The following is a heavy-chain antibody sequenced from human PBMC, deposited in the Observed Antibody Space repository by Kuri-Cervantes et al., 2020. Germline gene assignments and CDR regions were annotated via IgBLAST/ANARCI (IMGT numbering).Heavy chain of an antibody. Sequence: SETLSLTCAVSGGSITSSSYYWGWIRQPPGKGLEWIGYIYYSGSTNYNPSLKSRVTISVDTSKNQFSLKLRSVTAADTAMYYCARDDSSGWSSQFDYWGQGIRVTVSS. CDR1: GGSITSSSYY. CDR2: IYYSGST. D-gene: IGHD3-22*01. J-gene: IGHJ4*02. V-gene: IGHV4-61*05. CDR3: ARDDSSGWSSQFDY.